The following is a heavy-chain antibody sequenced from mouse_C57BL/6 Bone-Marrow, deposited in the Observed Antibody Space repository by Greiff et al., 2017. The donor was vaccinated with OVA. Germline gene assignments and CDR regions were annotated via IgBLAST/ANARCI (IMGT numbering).Heavy chain of an antibody. D-gene: IGHD2-3*01. CDR2: IYPGSGST. Sequence: QVQLQQPGAELVKPGASVKMSCKASGYTFTSYWITWVQPRPGPGLECIFDIYPGSGSTNYNEKFKSKATLTVDTSSSTAYMQLSSLTSEDSAVYYCYDGYYDYWGQGTTLTVSS. CDR3: YDGYYDY. CDR1: GYTFTSYW. J-gene: IGHJ2*01. V-gene: IGHV1-55*01.